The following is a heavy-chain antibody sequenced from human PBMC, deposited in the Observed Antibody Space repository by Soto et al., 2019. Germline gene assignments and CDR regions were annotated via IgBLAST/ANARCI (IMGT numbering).Heavy chain of an antibody. J-gene: IGHJ2*01. CDR1: GFTFSSYG. D-gene: IGHD1-26*01. CDR3: VKDNLRRGSYETWYFDL. V-gene: IGHV3-30*18. Sequence: QMQLVESGGGVVQPGRSLRLSCAASGFTFSSYGMHWVRQAPGEGLEWLAVIGFDGNYKYHADSVKGRFTISRDNSKSTLCLQMTSLRDEDTAVYYCVKDNLRRGSYETWYFDLLGRGTLVTVSS. CDR2: IGFDGNYK.